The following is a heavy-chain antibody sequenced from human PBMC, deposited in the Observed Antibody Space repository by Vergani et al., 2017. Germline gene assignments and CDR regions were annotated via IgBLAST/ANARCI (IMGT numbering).Heavy chain of an antibody. V-gene: IGHV3-23*01. Sequence: EVHLLESGGGLVQSGGSLRLSCAASGFTFSSYAMSWVRQAPGKGLEWVSAIRGSGGGTYYADSVKGRFTVSRDNSKNTLYLQMNSLRAEDTAVYYCAKEPYSSGLDWFDPWGQGTLVTVSS. CDR3: AKEPYSSGLDWFDP. J-gene: IGHJ5*02. CDR1: GFTFSSYA. D-gene: IGHD6-19*01. CDR2: IRGSGGGT.